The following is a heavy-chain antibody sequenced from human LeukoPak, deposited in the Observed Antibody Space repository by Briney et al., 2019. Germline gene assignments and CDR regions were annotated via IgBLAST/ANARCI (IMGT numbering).Heavy chain of an antibody. CDR2: IYYSGST. Sequence: PSETLSLICTVSGGSISSSSYYWGWIRQPPGKGLEWIGSIYYSGSTYYNPSLKSRVTISVDTSKNQFSLKLSSVTAADTAVYYCARVRGYSGYEGYYFDYWGQGTLVTVSS. D-gene: IGHD5-12*01. CDR3: ARVRGYSGYEGYYFDY. V-gene: IGHV4-39*07. CDR1: GGSISSSSYY. J-gene: IGHJ4*02.